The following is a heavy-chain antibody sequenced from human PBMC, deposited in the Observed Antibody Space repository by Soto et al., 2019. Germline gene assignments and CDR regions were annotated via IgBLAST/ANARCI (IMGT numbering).Heavy chain of an antibody. Sequence: GSLRLSCVVSGLPFSSAAMNWVRQAPGKGLEWVSGISGDTYYADSVKGRFTISRDNSQSTVYLHMNSLRTEDAAIYYCAEGSGYKYGSRFDFWGQGTRVTVSS. CDR2: ISGDT. J-gene: IGHJ4*02. CDR1: GLPFSSAA. D-gene: IGHD3-10*01. V-gene: IGHV3-23*01. CDR3: AEGSGYKYGSRFDF.